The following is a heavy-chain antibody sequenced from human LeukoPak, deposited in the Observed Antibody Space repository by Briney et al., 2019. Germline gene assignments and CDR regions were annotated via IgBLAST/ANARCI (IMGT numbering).Heavy chain of an antibody. CDR3: ARRTGNKIAAAGTRIYFYYYMDV. CDR2: IYYSGST. V-gene: IGHV4-39*07. J-gene: IGHJ6*03. CDR1: GDSISSSSYY. D-gene: IGHD6-13*01. Sequence: SETLSLTCTVSGDSISSSSYYWGWIRQPPGKGLEWIGHIYYSGSTNYNPSLKSRVTISVDTSKNEFSLRLSSVTAADTAVYYCARRTGNKIAAAGTRIYFYYYMDVWAKGPRSPSL.